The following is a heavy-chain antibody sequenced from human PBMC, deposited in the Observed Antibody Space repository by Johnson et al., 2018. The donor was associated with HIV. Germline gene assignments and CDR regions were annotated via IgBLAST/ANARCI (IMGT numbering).Heavy chain of an antibody. J-gene: IGHJ3*02. D-gene: IGHD2-15*01. CDR1: GFTVSRNY. CDR2: IYSGGST. V-gene: IGHV3-66*01. Sequence: VQLVESGGGLVQPGGSLRLSCAASGFTVSRNYISWVRQAPGKGLEWVSVIYSGGSTHYADSVKGRFTISRDTSKNTVYLQMNSLRAEDTAVYYCARDGAIPPGQYCSGGSCHGGDAFDIWGQGTMVTVSS. CDR3: ARDGAIPPGQYCSGGSCHGGDAFDI.